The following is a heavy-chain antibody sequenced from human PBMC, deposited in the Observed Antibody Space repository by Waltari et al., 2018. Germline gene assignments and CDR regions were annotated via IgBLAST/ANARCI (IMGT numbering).Heavy chain of an antibody. CDR2: IISSSSDI. D-gene: IGHD6-13*01. Sequence: EVQLVESGGGLVKPGGSLRLSCAASGFTFSSYSMNWVRQAPGKGLDGVLSIISSSSDIYYADSGKGRFTISRDNAKNSLYLQMNSLRAEDTAVYYCARARLAAAGWFDPWGQGTLVTVSS. CDR1: GFTFSSYS. CDR3: ARARLAAAGWFDP. V-gene: IGHV3-21*01. J-gene: IGHJ5*02.